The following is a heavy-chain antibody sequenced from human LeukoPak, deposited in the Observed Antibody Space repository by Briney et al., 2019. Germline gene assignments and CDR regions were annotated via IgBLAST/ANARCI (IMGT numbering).Heavy chain of an antibody. CDR2: ISGSTNTP. V-gene: IGHV3-23*01. Sequence: GGSLRLSCAASGFTFSSYAMTWVRQAPGGGLDWISAISGSTNTPYYADSVKGRFTISRDNSKNTLYLQMISLRADDTAVYYCAKSGEVLRTTYYGMDVWGQGTTVTVSS. J-gene: IGHJ6*02. D-gene: IGHD2/OR15-2a*01. CDR1: GFTFSSYA. CDR3: AKSGEVLRTTYYGMDV.